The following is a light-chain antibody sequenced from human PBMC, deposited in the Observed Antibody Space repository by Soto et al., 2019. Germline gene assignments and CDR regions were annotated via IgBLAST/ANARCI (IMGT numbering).Light chain of an antibody. CDR3: SSYTINRTYV. J-gene: IGLJ1*01. CDR1: SSDVGGYNY. CDR2: EVS. Sequence: QPVLTQPASVSGSPGQSITISCTGTSSDVGGYNYVSWYQQNPGKAPKLMIYEVSNRPSGVSNRFSGSKSGNMASLTISGLQAEDEADYYCSSYTINRTYVFGTGTKVTVL. V-gene: IGLV2-14*01.